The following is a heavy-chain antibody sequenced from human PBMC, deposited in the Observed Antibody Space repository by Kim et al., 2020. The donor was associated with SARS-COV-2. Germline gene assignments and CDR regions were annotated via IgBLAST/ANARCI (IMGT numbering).Heavy chain of an antibody. CDR2: IYYSGST. J-gene: IGHJ4*02. V-gene: IGHV4-39*01. CDR3: ARVASPLLWFGELFRYYFDY. CDR1: GGSISSSSYY. Sequence: SETLSLTCTVSGGSISSSSYYWGWIRQPPGKGLEWIGSIYYSGSTYYNPSLKSRVTISVDTSKNQFSLKLSSVTAADTAVYYCARVASPLLWFGELFRYYFDYWGQGTLVTVSS. D-gene: IGHD3-10*01.